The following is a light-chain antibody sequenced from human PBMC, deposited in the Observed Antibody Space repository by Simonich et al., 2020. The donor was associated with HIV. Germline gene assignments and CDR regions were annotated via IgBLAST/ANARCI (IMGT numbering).Light chain of an antibody. CDR2: GAS. V-gene: IGKV3D-20*02. Sequence: EIVMTQSPSTLSLSPGERATLSCRASQSVSSNFLAWYQQKPGLAPRLLIYGASSRATGIPDRFSGSGSGTDFTLTISILEPEDFAVYYCQHRSNWPPTFGQGTKVDIK. CDR3: QHRSNWPPT. J-gene: IGKJ1*01. CDR1: QSVSSNF.